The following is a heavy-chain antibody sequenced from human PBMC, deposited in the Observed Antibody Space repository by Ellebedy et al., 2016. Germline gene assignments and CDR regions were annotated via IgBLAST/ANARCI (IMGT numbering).Heavy chain of an antibody. V-gene: IGHV3-23*01. Sequence: GESLKISCAASGFTFSSYAMSWVRQAPGKGLEWVSAISGSGGSTYYADSVKGRFTISRDNSKNTLYLQMNSLRAEDTAVYYCAKSNTFGELYWWGQGTLVTVSS. CDR1: GFTFSSYA. J-gene: IGHJ4*02. D-gene: IGHD3-10*01. CDR2: ISGSGGST. CDR3: AKSNTFGELYW.